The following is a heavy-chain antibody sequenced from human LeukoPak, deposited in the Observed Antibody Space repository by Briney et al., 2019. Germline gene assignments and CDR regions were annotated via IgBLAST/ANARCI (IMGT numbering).Heavy chain of an antibody. Sequence: ASVKVSCKASGYTFTSYYMHWVRQAPGQGLEWMGIINPSGGSTSYAQKFQGRVTMTRDTSTSTVYMELSSLRSEDTAVYYCARSPTDYDILTGYPPHFDYWGQGTLVTVSS. J-gene: IGHJ4*02. D-gene: IGHD3-9*01. CDR2: INPSGGST. CDR1: GYTFTSYY. CDR3: ARSPTDYDILTGYPPHFDY. V-gene: IGHV1-46*01.